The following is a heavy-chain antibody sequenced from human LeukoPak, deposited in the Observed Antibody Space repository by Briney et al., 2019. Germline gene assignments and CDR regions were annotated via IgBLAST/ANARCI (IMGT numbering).Heavy chain of an antibody. CDR1: GGSISSGGYY. Sequence: PSETLSLTCTVSGGSISSGGYYWSWIRQHPGNGLEWIGYIYYSGSTYYNPSLKSRVTISVDTSKNQFSLKLSSVTAADTAVYYCARGDYHNWFDPWGQGTLVTVSS. CDR3: ARGDYHNWFDP. D-gene: IGHD4-11*01. V-gene: IGHV4-31*03. J-gene: IGHJ5*02. CDR2: IYYSGST.